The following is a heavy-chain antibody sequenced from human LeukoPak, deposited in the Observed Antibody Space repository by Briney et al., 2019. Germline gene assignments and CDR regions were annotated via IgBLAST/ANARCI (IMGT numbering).Heavy chain of an antibody. D-gene: IGHD1-26*01. CDR3: ARFVRGGSYSLDY. V-gene: IGHV4-30-2*01. Sequence: SQTLSLTCTVSGGSISSGGYYWSWIRQPPGKGLEWIGYIYHSGSTYYNPSLKSRVTISVDRSKNQFSLKLSSVTAADTAVYYCARFVRGGSYSLDYWGQGTLVTVSS. CDR2: IYHSGST. CDR1: GGSISSGGYY. J-gene: IGHJ4*02.